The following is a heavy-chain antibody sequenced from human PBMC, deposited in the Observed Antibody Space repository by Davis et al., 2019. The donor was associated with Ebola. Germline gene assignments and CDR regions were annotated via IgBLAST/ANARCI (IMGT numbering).Heavy chain of an antibody. D-gene: IGHD2-15*01. J-gene: IGHJ5*02. CDR2: IYPGDSDT. Sequence: GESLKISCKGSGYSFTSYWIGWVRQMSGKGLEWMGIIYPGDSDTRYSPSFQGQFTISADKSISTAYLQWSSLKASDTAMYYCARRRDCSGGSCYSEWFDPWGQGTLVTVSS. CDR1: GYSFTSYW. CDR3: ARRRDCSGGSCYSEWFDP. V-gene: IGHV5-51*01.